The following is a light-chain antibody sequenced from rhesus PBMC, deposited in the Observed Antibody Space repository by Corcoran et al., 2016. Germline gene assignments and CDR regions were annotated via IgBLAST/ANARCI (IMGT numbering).Light chain of an antibody. J-gene: IGKJ4*01. V-gene: IGKV2-78*01. CDR3: LQTVQFALT. Sequence: DVVLTQTPLSLTVTPGEPATISCGSSQSLLDTDGFPHLHWYLQRPGQSPKLLIYLNSNRASGVPDRFSGSGSGTHCTLKIGRVEAEDVGTYYCLQTVQFALTFGGGTKVELK. CDR1: QSLLDTDGFPH. CDR2: LNS.